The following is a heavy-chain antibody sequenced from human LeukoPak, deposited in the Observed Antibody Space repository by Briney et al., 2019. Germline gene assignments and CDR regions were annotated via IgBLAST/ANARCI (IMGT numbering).Heavy chain of an antibody. D-gene: IGHD2-2*01. CDR1: GGSISSYY. J-gene: IGHJ4*02. CDR3: ARVGLVRYFDY. CDR2: IYYSGST. Sequence: SETLSLTCTVSGGSISSYYWSWLRQPPGKGLEWIGYIYYSGSTNYNPSLKSRVTISVDTSKNQFSLKLSSVTAADTAVYYCARVGLVRYFDYWGQGTLVTVSS. V-gene: IGHV4-59*01.